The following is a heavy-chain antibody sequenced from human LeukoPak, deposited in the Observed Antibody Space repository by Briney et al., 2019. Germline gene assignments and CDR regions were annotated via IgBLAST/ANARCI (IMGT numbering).Heavy chain of an antibody. Sequence: AGESLRLSCAASGFTFDDYAMHWVRQAPGKGLEWVSGISWNSGSIGYADSVKGRFTISRDNAKNSLYLQMNSLRAEDTALYYCAKSDSGWSRYYFDYWGQGTLVTVSS. CDR1: GFTFDDYA. CDR3: AKSDSGWSRYYFDY. V-gene: IGHV3-9*01. CDR2: ISWNSGSI. J-gene: IGHJ4*02. D-gene: IGHD6-19*01.